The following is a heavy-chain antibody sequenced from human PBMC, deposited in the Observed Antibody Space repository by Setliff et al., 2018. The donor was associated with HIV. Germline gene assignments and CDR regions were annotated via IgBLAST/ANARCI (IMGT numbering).Heavy chain of an antibody. CDR1: GGSISSYY. Sequence: PSETLSLTCTVSGGSISSYYWRWIRQPPGKGLEWIGYISYSGSTNYNPSLKSRLTISVETSKNQFSLKLSSVTAADTAVYYCATGITAAPDYWGQGSLVTVSS. J-gene: IGHJ4*02. V-gene: IGHV4-59*12. CDR3: ATGITAAPDY. D-gene: IGHD6-25*01. CDR2: ISYSGST.